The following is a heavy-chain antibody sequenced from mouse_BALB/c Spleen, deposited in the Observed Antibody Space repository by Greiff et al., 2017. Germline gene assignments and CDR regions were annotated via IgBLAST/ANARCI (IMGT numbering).Heavy chain of an antibody. CDR2: INSNGGST. CDR3: ARDFDY. Sequence: EVHLVESGGGLVQPGGSLKLSCAASGFTFSSYGMSWVRQTPDKRLELVATINSNGGSTYYPDSVKGRFTISRDNAKNTLYLQMSSLKSEDTAMYYCARDFDYWGQGTTLTVSS. J-gene: IGHJ2*01. CDR1: GFTFSSYG. V-gene: IGHV5-6-3*01.